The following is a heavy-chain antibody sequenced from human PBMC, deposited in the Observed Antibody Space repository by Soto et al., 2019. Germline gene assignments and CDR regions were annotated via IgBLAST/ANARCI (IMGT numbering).Heavy chain of an antibody. CDR3: ASDTARVYYGLDV. V-gene: IGHV3-73*01. D-gene: IGHD5-18*01. CDR1: GFTFSSYG. J-gene: IGHJ6*02. Sequence: GGSLRLSCAASGFTFSSYGMHWVRQASGKGLEWVGRIRSKANNYATAYAASVEGRFTISRDDSKNTAHLQMNSLKTEDTAVYYCASDTARVYYGLDVWGLGTTVTVSS. CDR2: IRSKANNYAT.